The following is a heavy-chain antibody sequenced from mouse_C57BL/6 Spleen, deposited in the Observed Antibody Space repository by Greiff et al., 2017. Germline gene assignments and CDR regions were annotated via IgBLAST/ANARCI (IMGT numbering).Heavy chain of an antibody. CDR2: INPSNGGS. V-gene: IGHV1-53*01. CDR1: GYTFTSYW. Sequence: QVHVKQPGTELVKPGASVKLSCTASGYTFTSYWMHWVKQRPGQGLEWIGNINPSNGGSNYNEKVKSKATLTVDKASSTAYMQISSLTSEDSAVYYCARGYYGYSPYYYAMDYWGQGTSVTVSS. D-gene: IGHD1-1*01. J-gene: IGHJ4*01. CDR3: ARGYYGYSPYYYAMDY.